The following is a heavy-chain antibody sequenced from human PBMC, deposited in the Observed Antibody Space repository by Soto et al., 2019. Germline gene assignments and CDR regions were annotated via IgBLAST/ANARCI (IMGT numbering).Heavy chain of an antibody. CDR2: INSDGSST. D-gene: IGHD4-4*01. CDR1: GFTFSSYW. V-gene: IGHV3-74*01. CDR3: ARTGYDYSKNYYYYGMDV. Sequence: GGSLRLSCAASGFTFSSYWMHWVRQAPGKGLVWVSRINSDGSSTSYADSVKGRFTISRDNAKNTLYLQMNSLRAEDTAVYYCARTGYDYSKNYYYYGMDVWGQGTTVTVSS. J-gene: IGHJ6*02.